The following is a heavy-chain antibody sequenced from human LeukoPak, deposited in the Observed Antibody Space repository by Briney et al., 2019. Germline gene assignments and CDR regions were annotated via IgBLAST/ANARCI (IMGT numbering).Heavy chain of an antibody. CDR3: VSPRGFSYGYFDY. CDR1: GGSISSSSAY. J-gene: IGHJ4*02. V-gene: IGHV4-39*01. CDR2: IYYSKNT. D-gene: IGHD5-18*01. Sequence: ASETLSLTCTVSGGSISSSSAYWGWIRQPPGKGLEWIGSIYYSKNTYYNPSLKSRVTISADTPKNQFSLTLGSVSATDTAVYYCVSPRGFSYGYFDYWGQGTLVTVSS.